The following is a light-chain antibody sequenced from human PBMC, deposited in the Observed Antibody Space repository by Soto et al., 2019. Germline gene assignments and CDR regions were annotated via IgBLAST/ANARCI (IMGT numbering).Light chain of an antibody. Sequence: QSVLTQPPSVSAAPGQKVTISCSGGSSNIGKNYVSWYQQLPGAAPKLLIYDNNKRPSVIPDRFSGSKSGTSATLGITGLQTGDEADFYCGTWDDSLSTWVFGGGTQLTVL. CDR1: SSNIGKNY. J-gene: IGLJ3*02. CDR2: DNN. V-gene: IGLV1-51*01. CDR3: GTWDDSLSTWV.